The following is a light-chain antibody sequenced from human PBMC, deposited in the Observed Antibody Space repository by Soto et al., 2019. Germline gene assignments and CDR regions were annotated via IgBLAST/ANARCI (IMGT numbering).Light chain of an antibody. Sequence: QSVLTQLPSVSGAPGQRVTISCTGSRSNIGAGYDVHWYQQLPGTAPKLLIDGNSNRPSGVPDRFSGSKSGTSASLAITGLQAEDEAVYYCQSYDISLSGVVFGGGTKLTVL. CDR2: GNS. V-gene: IGLV1-40*01. CDR1: RSNIGAGYD. J-gene: IGLJ2*01. CDR3: QSYDISLSGVV.